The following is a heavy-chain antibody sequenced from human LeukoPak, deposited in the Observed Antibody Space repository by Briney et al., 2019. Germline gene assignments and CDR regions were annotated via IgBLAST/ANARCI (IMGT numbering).Heavy chain of an antibody. CDR3: ARGLGNSGYYVIDY. J-gene: IGHJ4*02. CDR2: INPNSGGT. V-gene: IGHV1-2*02. D-gene: IGHD5-12*01. Sequence: ASVKVSCKASGYTFTGYCMHWVRQAPGQGLEWMGWINPNSGGTNYAQKFQGRVTMTRDTSISTAYMELSGMRSDDTAVYYCARGLGNSGYYVIDYWGQGTLVIVSS. CDR1: GYTFTGYC.